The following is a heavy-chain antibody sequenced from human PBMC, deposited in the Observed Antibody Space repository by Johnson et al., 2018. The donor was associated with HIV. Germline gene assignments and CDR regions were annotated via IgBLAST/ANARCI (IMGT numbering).Heavy chain of an antibody. J-gene: IGHJ3*02. CDR3: ARGSGGIVGAQDI. Sequence: QVQLVESGGGVVQPGRSLRLSCAASGFTFSSYGMHWVRQAPGKGLEWVAVIWYDGSNKYYADSVKGRFTISRDNSKNTLYLQMNSLRADDTAVYYCARGSGGIVGAQDIWGQGTMVTVSS. CDR1: GFTFSSYG. V-gene: IGHV3-33*01. D-gene: IGHD1-26*01. CDR2: IWYDGSNK.